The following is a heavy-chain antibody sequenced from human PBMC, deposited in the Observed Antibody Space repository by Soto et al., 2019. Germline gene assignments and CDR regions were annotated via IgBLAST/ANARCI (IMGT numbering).Heavy chain of an antibody. V-gene: IGHV3-7*01. D-gene: IGHD2-21*01. CDR1: GFTFNTYW. J-gene: IGHJ4*02. CDR3: ARGWGYYFDL. CDR2: IRHDGSDS. Sequence: EVQLVESGGGLVQPGGSLRLSCTASGFTFNTYWMTWVRQAPGKGLEWVASIRHDGSDSWYVDSVKGRFIASRDNDKNSMFLKVDSLSAEDTAVYYCARGWGYYFDLWGQGTLVTVSS.